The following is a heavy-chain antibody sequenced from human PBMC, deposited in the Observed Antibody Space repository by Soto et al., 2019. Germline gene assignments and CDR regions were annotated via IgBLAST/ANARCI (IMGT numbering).Heavy chain of an antibody. CDR3: AKGLNYYDSSGDSWFDP. V-gene: IGHV4-30-2*01. J-gene: IGHJ5*02. CDR1: GGSINSGRYS. D-gene: IGHD3-22*01. CDR2: MYHIGTT. Sequence: QMQLQESGSGLVKPSQTLPLTCTVSGGSINSGRYSWTWIRQPPGAGLEWIGHMYHIGTTYYNPSLKSRITMSVDTSKNQFSLKLSSVTAADTAIYYCAKGLNYYDSSGDSWFDPWGQGTLVTVSS.